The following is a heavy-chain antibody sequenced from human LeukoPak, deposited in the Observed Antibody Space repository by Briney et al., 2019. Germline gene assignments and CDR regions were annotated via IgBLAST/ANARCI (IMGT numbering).Heavy chain of an antibody. CDR1: GFTFSSYW. Sequence: GGSLRLSCAASGFTFSSYWMHWVRQAPGKGLVWVSRINSDGSSTSYADSVKGRFTISRDNAKNTLYLQTNSLRAEDTAVYYCARASWNRRDFDYWGQGTLVTVSS. J-gene: IGHJ4*02. D-gene: IGHD1-1*01. CDR2: INSDGSST. CDR3: ARASWNRRDFDY. V-gene: IGHV3-74*01.